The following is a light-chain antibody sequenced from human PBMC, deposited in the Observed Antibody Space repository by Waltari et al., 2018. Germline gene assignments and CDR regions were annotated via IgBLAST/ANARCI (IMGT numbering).Light chain of an antibody. CDR1: QSVLYSSNNKNY. V-gene: IGKV4-1*01. CDR3: QQYYSTPPT. CDR2: WAS. J-gene: IGKJ4*01. Sequence: DIVMTQSPDSLAVSLGERATINCKSSQSVLYSSNNKNYLAWYQQKPGQPPKLRIYWASTRESGVPDRFRGSGSGTDFTLTISSLQAEDVAVYYCQQYYSTPPTFGGGTKVEIK.